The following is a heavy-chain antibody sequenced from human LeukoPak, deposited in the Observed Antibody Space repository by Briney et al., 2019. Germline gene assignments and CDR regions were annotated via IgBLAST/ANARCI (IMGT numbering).Heavy chain of an antibody. D-gene: IGHD6-13*01. J-gene: IGHJ4*02. CDR1: GYALTSYG. CDR2: IRAYNGTT. Sequence: ASVKVSCKAAGYALTSYGLRWVRQAPGHGLGWMGWIRAYNGTTNYAQKLKGRVTMTTDTSTSTAYMQLRSLRSDDTAVYYCAISPHPGIAAAGTDCWGQGTLVTVSS. CDR3: AISPHPGIAAAGTDC. V-gene: IGHV1-18*01.